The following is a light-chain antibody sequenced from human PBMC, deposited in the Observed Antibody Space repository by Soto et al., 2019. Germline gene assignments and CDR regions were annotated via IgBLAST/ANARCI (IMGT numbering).Light chain of an antibody. CDR1: SSDVGGYNY. CDR3: CLYGGNNNVV. J-gene: IGLJ2*01. Sequence: QSALTQPPSASGSPGQSVTISCLGTSSDVGGYNYVSWYQQHPGKAPKIILYEATKRPSGVPDRFSGSKSGNTASLTVSGLEAEDEADYYCCLYGGNNNVVFGGGTKLTVL. V-gene: IGLV2-8*01. CDR2: EAT.